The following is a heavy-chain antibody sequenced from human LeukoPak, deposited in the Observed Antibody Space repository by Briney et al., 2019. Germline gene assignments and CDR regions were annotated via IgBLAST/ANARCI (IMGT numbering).Heavy chain of an antibody. V-gene: IGHV4-4*07. CDR2: IYTSGST. Sequence: SETLSLTCTVSGGSISSYYWSRIRQPAGKGLEWIGRIYTSGSTNYNPSLKSRVTMSVDTSKNQFSLKLSSVTAADTAVYYCASHYYGSDYYFDYWGQGTLVTVSS. D-gene: IGHD3-10*01. CDR3: ASHYYGSDYYFDY. CDR1: GGSISSYY. J-gene: IGHJ4*02.